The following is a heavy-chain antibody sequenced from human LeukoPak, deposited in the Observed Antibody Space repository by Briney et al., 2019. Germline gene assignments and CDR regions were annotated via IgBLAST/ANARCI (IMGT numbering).Heavy chain of an antibody. V-gene: IGHV4-59*08. CDR3: ARQNPAAEGQGLDH. CDR1: GGSIASYY. CDR2: IYYTGTT. D-gene: IGHD6-13*01. J-gene: IGHJ4*02. Sequence: ETLSLTCTVSGGSIASYYWSWIRQPPGKELDWIGYIYYTGTTSYSPSLKSRVTMSVDTSRNQFSLELSSVTAADTAVYYCARQNPAAEGQGLDHWGQGALVTVSS.